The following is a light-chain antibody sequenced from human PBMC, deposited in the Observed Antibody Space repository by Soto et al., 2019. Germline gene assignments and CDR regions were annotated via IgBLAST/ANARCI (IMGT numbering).Light chain of an antibody. CDR3: QQYGSSPTWT. J-gene: IGKJ1*01. CDR2: GAS. Sequence: ESVLTQSPGTLSLSPGERATLSCRASQSVSSNYLAWYQQKPGQAPRLLIYGASTRASGIPDRFSGSGSGTDFTLTISRLEPEDSALYYCQQYGSSPTWTFGQGTKVDIK. CDR1: QSVSSNY. V-gene: IGKV3-20*01.